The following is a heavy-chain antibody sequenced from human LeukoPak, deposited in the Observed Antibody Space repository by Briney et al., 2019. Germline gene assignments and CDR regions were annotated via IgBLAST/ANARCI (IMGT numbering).Heavy chain of an antibody. J-gene: IGHJ4*02. Sequence: GGSLRLSCAGSGFPFSHYAMTWVRQAPGKGLEWVSAISISGDKTYYTDSVKGWFTISRDNSKNTVYLQMNSLRPDDTAVYYCAKEIRPNDYWGQGTLVTVSS. CDR3: AKEIRPNDY. CDR2: ISISGDKT. V-gene: IGHV3-23*01. D-gene: IGHD4-17*01. CDR1: GFPFSHYA.